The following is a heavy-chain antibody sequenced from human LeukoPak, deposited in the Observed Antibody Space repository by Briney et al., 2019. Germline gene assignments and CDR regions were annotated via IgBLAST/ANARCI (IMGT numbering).Heavy chain of an antibody. CDR2: IYRSGST. J-gene: IGHJ3*02. Sequence: SETLSLTCTVSGGSISSGGYCWSWIRQPPGKGLEWIGYIYRSGSTYYNPSLKSRVTISVGRSKNQFSLKLSSVTAADTAVYYCARERGPAFDIWGQGTMVTVSS. CDR1: GGSISSGGYC. CDR3: ARERGPAFDI. V-gene: IGHV4-30-2*01.